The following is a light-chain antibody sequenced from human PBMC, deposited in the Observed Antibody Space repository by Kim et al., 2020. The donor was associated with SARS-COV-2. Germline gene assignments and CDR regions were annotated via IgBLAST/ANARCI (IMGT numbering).Light chain of an antibody. V-gene: IGLV2-11*01. CDR2: DVS. J-gene: IGLJ1*01. Sequence: QYALTQPRSVSGSPGQSVAISCTGTSSDVGGYNYVSWYQQHPGKAPKLMIYDVSKRPSGVPDRFSGSKSGYTASLTISGLQAEDEADYYCCSYVGSFTYVFGTGTKVTVL. CDR3: CSYVGSFTYV. CDR1: SSDVGGYNY.